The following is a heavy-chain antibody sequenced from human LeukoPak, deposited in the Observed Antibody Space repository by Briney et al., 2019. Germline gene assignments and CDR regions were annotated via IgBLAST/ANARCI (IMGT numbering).Heavy chain of an antibody. CDR2: ISYDGSNK. CDR3: ARDALHYYDSSGYYYHHNWFDP. V-gene: IGHV3-30-3*01. Sequence: PGRSLRLSCAASGFTFSSYAMHRVRQAPGKGLEWVVVISYDGSNKYYADSVKGRFTISRDNSKNTLYLQMNSLRAEDTAVYYCARDALHYYDSSGYYYHHNWFDPWGQGTLVTVSS. CDR1: GFTFSSYA. D-gene: IGHD3-22*01. J-gene: IGHJ5*02.